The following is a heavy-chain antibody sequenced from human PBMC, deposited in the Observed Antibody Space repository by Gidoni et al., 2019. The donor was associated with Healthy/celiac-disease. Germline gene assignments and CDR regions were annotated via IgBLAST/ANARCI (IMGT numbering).Heavy chain of an antibody. D-gene: IGHD3-10*01. Sequence: QLQLQESGPGLVKPSETLSLTCTVSGGSISSSSYYWGWIRQPPGKGLEWIGSIYYSGSTYYNPSLKSRVTISVDTSKNQFSLKLSSVTAADTAVYYCARHSAYYYGSGSYYNDYWGQGTLVTVSS. CDR2: IYYSGST. V-gene: IGHV4-39*01. J-gene: IGHJ4*02. CDR1: GGSISSSSYY. CDR3: ARHSAYYYGSGSYYNDY.